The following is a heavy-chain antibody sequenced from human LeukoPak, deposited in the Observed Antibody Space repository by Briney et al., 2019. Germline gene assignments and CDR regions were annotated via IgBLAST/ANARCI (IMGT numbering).Heavy chain of an antibody. CDR2: ISSSGGII. V-gene: IGHV3-11*01. Sequence: PGGSLRLSCAASGFTFSDYYMSWIRQAPGKGLEWVSYISSSGGIIYYTDSVKGRFTISRDNAKNSLYLQMNSLRAEDTAVYYCARALTSSSYYYYYMDVWGKGTTVTVSS. CDR3: ARALTSSSYYYYYMDV. D-gene: IGHD6-6*01. J-gene: IGHJ6*03. CDR1: GFTFSDYY.